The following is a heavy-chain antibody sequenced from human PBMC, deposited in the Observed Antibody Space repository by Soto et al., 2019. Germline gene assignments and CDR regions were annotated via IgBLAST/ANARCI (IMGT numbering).Heavy chain of an antibody. Sequence: ASVKVSCKASGYTFTSYYMHWVRQAPGQGLEWMGIINPSGGSTSYAQKFQGRVTMTRDTSTSTVYMELSSLRSEDTAVYYCARLVDCSGGSCADYYFDYWGQGTLVTVS. CDR1: GYTFTSYY. CDR2: INPSGGST. D-gene: IGHD2-15*01. V-gene: IGHV1-46*01. CDR3: ARLVDCSGGSCADYYFDY. J-gene: IGHJ4*02.